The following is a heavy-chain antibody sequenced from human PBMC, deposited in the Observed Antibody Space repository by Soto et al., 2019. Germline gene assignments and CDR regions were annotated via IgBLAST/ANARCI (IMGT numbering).Heavy chain of an antibody. Sequence: QVQLVQSGAEVKKLGSSVKVSCKTSGGTFSSSAISWVRQAPGQGLEWMGGIIPLSGSPNYAQKFQGRVKITANDSTSTVCMRLDSLRAEDTAVYYCATYSRGTCSGFPADWGQGTLVSVSS. D-gene: IGHD6-19*01. CDR2: IIPLSGSP. V-gene: IGHV1-69*12. J-gene: IGHJ4*02. CDR3: ATYSRGTCSGFPAD. CDR1: GGTFSSSA.